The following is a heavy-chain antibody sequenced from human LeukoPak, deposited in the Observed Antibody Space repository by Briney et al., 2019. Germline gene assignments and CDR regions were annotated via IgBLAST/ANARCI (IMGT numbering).Heavy chain of an antibody. D-gene: IGHD6-19*01. V-gene: IGHV6-1*01. J-gene: IGHJ6*02. CDR2: TYYRSKWYN. CDR1: GDSVSSNSAA. CDR3: ARDRSSGWYDYYYYYGTDV. Sequence: SQTLSLTCAISGDSVSSNSAAWNWIRQSPSKGLEWLGRTYYRSKWYNDYAVSVKSRITINPDTSKNQFSLQLNSVTPEDTAVYYCARDRSSGWYDYYYYYGTDVWGQGTTVTVSS.